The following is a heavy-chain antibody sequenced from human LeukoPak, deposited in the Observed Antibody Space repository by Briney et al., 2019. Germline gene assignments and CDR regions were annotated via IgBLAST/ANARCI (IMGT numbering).Heavy chain of an antibody. J-gene: IGHJ4*02. CDR1: GFSLTTYE. D-gene: IGHD1-14*01. Sequence: GGSLRLSCAASGFSLTTYEMNWVRQAPGKGLEWVSYISSSGDSIYYADSVKGRFTISRDNAKNSLSLQMNSLRAEDTAVYYCARGTGALDYWGQGTLVTVSS. CDR3: ARGTGALDY. V-gene: IGHV3-48*03. CDR2: ISSSGDSI.